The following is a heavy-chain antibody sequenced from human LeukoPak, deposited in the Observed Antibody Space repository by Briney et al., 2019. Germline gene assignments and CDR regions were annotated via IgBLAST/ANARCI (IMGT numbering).Heavy chain of an antibody. J-gene: IGHJ4*02. Sequence: GGSLRLSCAASGFNFGAYVVHWVRQSPGKGLEWVAVISWTGDGAAYADSVRGRFTISRDSAKNSLYLQMNSLRPEDTAFYYCVKDAPNGSVDYWGQGTLVTVSS. CDR1: GFNFGAYV. V-gene: IGHV3-9*01. D-gene: IGHD1-26*01. CDR3: VKDAPNGSVDY. CDR2: ISWTGDGA.